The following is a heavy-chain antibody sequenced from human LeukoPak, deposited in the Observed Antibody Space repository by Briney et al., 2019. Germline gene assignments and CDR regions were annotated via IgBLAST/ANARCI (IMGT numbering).Heavy chain of an antibody. V-gene: IGHV1-8*01. J-gene: IGHJ4*02. D-gene: IGHD5-12*01. CDR2: MNPNSGDT. CDR3: ARESMYGSGYDSGHGDFDY. CDR1: ENTFISYD. Sequence: ASVKVSCKASENTFISYDINWVRQATGQGLEWMGWMNPNSGDTGYAQKFQGRVTMTRNTSISTAYMKLSSLRSDDTAVYYCARESMYGSGYDSGHGDFDYWGQGTLVTVSS.